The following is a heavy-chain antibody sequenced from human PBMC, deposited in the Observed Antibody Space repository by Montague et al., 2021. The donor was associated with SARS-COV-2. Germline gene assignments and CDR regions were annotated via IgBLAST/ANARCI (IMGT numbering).Heavy chain of an antibody. CDR3: ARHKAGEIGYSYGYKGRGYYFDY. J-gene: IGHJ4*02. CDR1: GASISSGAYY. V-gene: IGHV4-61*02. D-gene: IGHD5-18*01. Sequence: TLSLTCSVSGASISSGAYYWSWIRQPAGKGLEWIGRLFVSGRTSYNPSLKSRVTMSVDASENHFSLKVTSVTAADTAVYYCARHKAGEIGYSYGYKGRGYYFDYWGQGTLVTVSS. CDR2: LFVSGRT.